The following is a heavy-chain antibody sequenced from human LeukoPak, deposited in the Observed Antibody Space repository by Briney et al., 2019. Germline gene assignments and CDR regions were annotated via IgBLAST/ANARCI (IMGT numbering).Heavy chain of an antibody. CDR2: IKSKTDGGTT. Sequence: GGSLRLSCAASGFTFSSYWMSWVRQAPGKGLEWVGRIKSKTDGGTTDYAAPVKGRFTIPRDDSKNTLYLQMNSLKTEDTAVYYCTTVKGILWFGEYYFDYWGQGTLVTVSS. CDR1: GFTFSSYW. V-gene: IGHV3-15*01. D-gene: IGHD3-10*01. CDR3: TTVKGILWFGEYYFDY. J-gene: IGHJ4*02.